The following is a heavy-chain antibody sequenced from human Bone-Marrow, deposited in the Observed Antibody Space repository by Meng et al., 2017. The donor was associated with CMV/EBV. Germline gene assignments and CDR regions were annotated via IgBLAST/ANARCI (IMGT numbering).Heavy chain of an antibody. CDR3: VKEFAS. J-gene: IGHJ4*02. V-gene: IGHV4-61*02. Sequence: LSLSCTVSSGSISSGGPYWTWVRQPDGKGLEWIGLIYANGSTNYNPSLKSRVTISLDTSRNQFSLDLNSVTAADTAVYYCVKEFASWGQGTLVTVSS. CDR1: SGSISSGGPY. CDR2: IYANGST.